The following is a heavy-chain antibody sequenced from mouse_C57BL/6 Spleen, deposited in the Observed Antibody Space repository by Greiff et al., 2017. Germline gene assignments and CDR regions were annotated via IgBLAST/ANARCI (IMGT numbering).Heavy chain of an antibody. CDR1: GFTFSDYY. CDR3: ARDVGTTSFGMDY. D-gene: IGHD1-1*01. V-gene: IGHV5-16*01. Sequence: EVHLVESEGGLVQPGSSMKLSCTASGFTFSDYYMAWVRQVPEKGLEWVANINYDGSSTYYLDSLKSRFIISRDNAKNILYLQMSSLKSEDTATYYCARDVGTTSFGMDYWGQGTSVTVSS. CDR2: INYDGSST. J-gene: IGHJ4*01.